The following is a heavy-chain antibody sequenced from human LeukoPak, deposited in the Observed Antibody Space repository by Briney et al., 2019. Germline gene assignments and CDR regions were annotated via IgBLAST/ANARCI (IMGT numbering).Heavy chain of an antibody. Sequence: GGSLRLSCAASGFTFSSYEMNWVRQAPGKGLEWVSYISSSGSTIYYADSVKGRFTISRDNAKNSLYLQMNSLRSGDTAVYYCARWGPYSYGSGSFYSDYWGQGTLVTVPP. D-gene: IGHD3-10*01. CDR2: ISSSGSTI. V-gene: IGHV3-48*03. CDR1: GFTFSSYE. J-gene: IGHJ4*02. CDR3: ARWGPYSYGSGSFYSDY.